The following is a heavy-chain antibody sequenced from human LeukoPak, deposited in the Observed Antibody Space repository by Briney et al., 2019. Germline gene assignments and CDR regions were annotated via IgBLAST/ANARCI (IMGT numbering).Heavy chain of an antibody. CDR1: VGSPSSGGYS. Sequence: SQTLSLTRAVSVGSPSSGGYSWGWIRQPPGKGLEWIGYIYHSGSTDYNSSHKSRVTISVDRSKNQYSLKLSSVTAADTAVYYCARGNMVYAAFDYWGQGTLVTVSS. D-gene: IGHD2-8*01. CDR2: IYHSGST. CDR3: ARGNMVYAAFDY. J-gene: IGHJ4*02. V-gene: IGHV4-30-2*01.